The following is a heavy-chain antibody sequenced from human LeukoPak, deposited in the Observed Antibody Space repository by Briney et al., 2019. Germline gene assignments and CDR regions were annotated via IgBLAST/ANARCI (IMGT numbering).Heavy chain of an antibody. CDR3: ARDGDYEYFQH. D-gene: IGHD4-17*01. Sequence: GGSLRLSCAASGFIFSSYSMNWVRQAPGKGLEWVSSISSSSSYIYYADSVKGRFTISRDNAKNSLYLQMNSLRAEDTAVYYCARDGDYEYFQHWGQGTLVTVSS. V-gene: IGHV3-21*01. J-gene: IGHJ1*01. CDR2: ISSSSSYI. CDR1: GFIFSSYS.